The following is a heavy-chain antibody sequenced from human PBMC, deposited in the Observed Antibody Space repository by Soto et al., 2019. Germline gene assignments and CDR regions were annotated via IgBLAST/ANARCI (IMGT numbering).Heavy chain of an antibody. Sequence: QVQLVQSGAEVKKPGSSVKVSCKASGGTFSSYAISWVRQAPGQGLEWMGGIIPIFGTANYAQKFQGRVTITADESTSTAYMELSSLRSEDKAVYYCASSYCGGDCYGSEYFQHWGQGTLVTVSS. J-gene: IGHJ1*01. V-gene: IGHV1-69*01. D-gene: IGHD2-21*02. CDR2: IIPIFGTA. CDR3: ASSYCGGDCYGSEYFQH. CDR1: GGTFSSYA.